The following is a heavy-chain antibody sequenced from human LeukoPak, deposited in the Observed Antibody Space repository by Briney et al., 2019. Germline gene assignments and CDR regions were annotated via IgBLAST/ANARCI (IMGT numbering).Heavy chain of an antibody. CDR1: GFTLSSYW. D-gene: IGHD1-26*01. Sequence: GGSLRLSCAASGFTLSSYWMHWVRQAPGKGLVWVSRINSDGSTTSYADSVKGRFTISRDNAKNTLYLQMNSLRAEDTAVYYCAKDGGSSTWYFDYWGQGTLVTVSS. CDR3: AKDGGSSTWYFDY. CDR2: INSDGSTT. V-gene: IGHV3-74*01. J-gene: IGHJ4*02.